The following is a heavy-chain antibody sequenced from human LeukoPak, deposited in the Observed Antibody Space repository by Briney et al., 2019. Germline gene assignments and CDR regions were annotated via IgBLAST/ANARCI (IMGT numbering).Heavy chain of an antibody. CDR1: GFTLNNAW. D-gene: IGHD5-12*01. J-gene: IGHJ4*02. CDR2: LKSRSDGRTA. CDR3: TGTTWIKGLDY. V-gene: IGHV3-15*01. Sequence: KSGGSLRLSCAASGFTLNNAWMTWVRQAPGKGLEWVGRLKSRSDGRTADYAAPVKGRFTISRDDSMNTLYLQMNSLKTEDTAVYYCTGTTWIKGLDYWGQGTLVTVSS.